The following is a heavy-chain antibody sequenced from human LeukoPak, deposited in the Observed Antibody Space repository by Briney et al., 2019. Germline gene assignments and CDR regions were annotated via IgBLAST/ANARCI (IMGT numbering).Heavy chain of an antibody. CDR1: GFTFDDYG. Sequence: GGSLRLSCAASGFTFDDYGMSWVRHTPGKGLEWVSGINWNGGSTGYVDSVKGRFIISRDNAKNSLYLQMNSLRAEDTALYYCARVGTSGGEPGSLDYWGQGTLVTVSS. V-gene: IGHV3-20*04. CDR2: INWNGGST. D-gene: IGHD3-10*01. CDR3: ARVGTSGGEPGSLDY. J-gene: IGHJ4*02.